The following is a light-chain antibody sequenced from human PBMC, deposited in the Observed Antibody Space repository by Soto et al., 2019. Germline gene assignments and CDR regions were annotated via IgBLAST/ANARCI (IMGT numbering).Light chain of an antibody. CDR2: AAS. V-gene: IGKV1-39*01. Sequence: DIQMTQSPSSLSASVGDRVTITCRASQSISSYLNWYQQKPGKAPKLLICAASSLQSVVPSRFSGSGSGTDFTLTISSLQPEDFATYYCQQSYSTPQTFGHGTKVDIK. CDR3: QQSYSTPQT. J-gene: IGKJ1*01. CDR1: QSISSY.